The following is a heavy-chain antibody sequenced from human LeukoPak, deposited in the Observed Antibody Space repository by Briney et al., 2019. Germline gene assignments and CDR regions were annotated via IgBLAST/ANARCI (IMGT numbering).Heavy chain of an antibody. V-gene: IGHV3-48*04. Sequence: GGSLRLSCAASGFTFSTYSMNWVRQAPGKGLEWVSYISRDSTTTYYADSVKGRFTISRDNAKNSLYLQMNSLRAEDMALYYCAKDRAPFGVVSIQGFDYWGQGTLVTVSS. D-gene: IGHD3-3*01. CDR2: ISRDSTTT. J-gene: IGHJ4*02. CDR1: GFTFSTYS. CDR3: AKDRAPFGVVSIQGFDY.